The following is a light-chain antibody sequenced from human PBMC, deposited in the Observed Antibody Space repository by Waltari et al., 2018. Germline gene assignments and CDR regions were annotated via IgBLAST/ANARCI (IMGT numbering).Light chain of an antibody. V-gene: IGKV1-5*03. J-gene: IGKJ1*01. CDR1: QSIRSW. CDR3: QQYKSPPWT. Sequence: DIQMTQSPSTLSAPVGDRVTITCRASQSIRSWLAWDQQKPGKAPQLLISKAYTLESGVPSRFSGSGSGTEFTLTISSLQPDDFATYHCQQYKSPPWTFGQGTKVEIK. CDR2: KAY.